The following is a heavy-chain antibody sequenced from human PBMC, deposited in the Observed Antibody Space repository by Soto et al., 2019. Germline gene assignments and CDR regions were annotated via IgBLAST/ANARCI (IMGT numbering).Heavy chain of an antibody. CDR3: ARSAGNAGRFSEY. D-gene: IGHD2-15*01. Sequence: GESLKISCKGSGYTFTSYWIGWVRQMPGEGLEWLGVIYPGDSDTRYSPSFQGQVTISADKSINTAYLQWGSLKASDSAIYYCARSAGNAGRFSEYWGQRTQVTVSS. CDR2: IYPGDSDT. J-gene: IGHJ4*02. CDR1: GYTFTSYW. V-gene: IGHV5-51*01.